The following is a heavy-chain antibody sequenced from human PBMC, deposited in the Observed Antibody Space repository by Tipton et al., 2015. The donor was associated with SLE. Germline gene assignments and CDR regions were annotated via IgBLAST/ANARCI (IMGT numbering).Heavy chain of an antibody. CDR2: IYFTGST. V-gene: IGHV4-39*07. Sequence: TLSLTCTVSGDSISGSSYYWGWIRQPPGKGLEWIGSIYFTGSTYNSPSLKSRVTTSVDTSKIHFSLNLTSVTAADTALYYCARLSASIGYWGQGALVTVSS. J-gene: IGHJ4*02. CDR3: ARLSASIGY. D-gene: IGHD2/OR15-2a*01. CDR1: GDSISGSSYY.